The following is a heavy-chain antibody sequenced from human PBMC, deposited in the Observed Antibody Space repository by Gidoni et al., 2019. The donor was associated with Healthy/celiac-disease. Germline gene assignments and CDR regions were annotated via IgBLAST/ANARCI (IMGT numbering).Heavy chain of an antibody. CDR1: GFTVSSNY. CDR2: IYSGGST. J-gene: IGHJ5*02. D-gene: IGHD2-21*01. Sequence: EVQLVESGGGLVQPGGSLRLSCAASGFTVSSNYMGWVRQAPGRGLELVSVIYSGGSTYYADSVKGRFTISRDNSKNTLYLQMNSLRAEDTAVYYCARGPFGVVSWFDPWGQGTLVTVSS. CDR3: ARGPFGVVSWFDP. V-gene: IGHV3-66*01.